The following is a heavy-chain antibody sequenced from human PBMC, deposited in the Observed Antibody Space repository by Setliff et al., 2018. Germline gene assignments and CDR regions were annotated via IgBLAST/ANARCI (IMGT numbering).Heavy chain of an antibody. Sequence: SETLSLTCTVSGGSINSGVYYWGWIRQPPGKGLEWIGRIYHGGDTYYNASLKSRLTISVDTSKNQFSLKLRSVTAADTAVYYCARTGTYRYFDYWGQGALVPSPQ. V-gene: IGHV4-39*01. CDR2: IYHGGDT. CDR3: ARTGTYRYFDY. J-gene: IGHJ4*02. CDR1: GGSINSGVYY. D-gene: IGHD1-1*01.